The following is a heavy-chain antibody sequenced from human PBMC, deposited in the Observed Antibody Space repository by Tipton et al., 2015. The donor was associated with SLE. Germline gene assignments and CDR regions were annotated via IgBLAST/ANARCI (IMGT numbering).Heavy chain of an antibody. CDR2: IKQDGSEK. D-gene: IGHD5-12*01. V-gene: IGHV3-7*01. J-gene: IGHJ4*02. CDR3: ARDPGSGCDY. CDR1: GFTSSSYW. Sequence: GSLRLSCAASGFTSSSYWMTWVRQAPGKGLEWVANIKQDGSEKYYVDSVRDRFTISRDNVRNSLYLQMDSLRAEDTAVYYCARDPGSGCDYWGQGTLVTVSS.